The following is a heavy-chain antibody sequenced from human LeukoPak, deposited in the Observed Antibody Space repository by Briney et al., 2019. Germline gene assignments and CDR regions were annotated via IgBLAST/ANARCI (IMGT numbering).Heavy chain of an antibody. Sequence: GGSLTLSCAASGFTFSNYAMSWVRQAPGKVLEWVSAISSSGGGTYYADSVKGRFTISRDNSKDTLSLQMNSLRAEDTAVYYCARGIYGDYDHWGQGTLVTVST. V-gene: IGHV3-23*01. CDR3: ARGIYGDYDH. J-gene: IGHJ1*01. CDR2: ISSSGGGT. CDR1: GFTFSNYA. D-gene: IGHD4-17*01.